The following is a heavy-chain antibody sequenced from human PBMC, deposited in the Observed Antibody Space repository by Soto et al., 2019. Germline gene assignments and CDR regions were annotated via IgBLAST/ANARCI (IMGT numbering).Heavy chain of an antibody. CDR2: IYSGGST. J-gene: IGHJ4*02. D-gene: IGHD3-16*01. CDR1: GFTVSTKY. Sequence: EVQLVESGGGLVQPGGSLRLSCAASGFTVSTKYMSWVRQAPGKGLEWVSVIYSGGSTFYEDSVGGRFTISRDNPKNTVNLQMNSLRAEDTAVYDCARDPWAADYWGQGTLVTVSS. V-gene: IGHV3-66*01. CDR3: ARDPWAADY.